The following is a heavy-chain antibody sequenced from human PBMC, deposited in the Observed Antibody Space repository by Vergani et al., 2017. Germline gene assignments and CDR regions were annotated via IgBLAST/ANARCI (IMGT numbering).Heavy chain of an antibody. J-gene: IGHJ4*02. Sequence: QVQLQESGPGLVKPSETLSLTCTVSGGSVSSGSYYWSWIRQPPGKGLEWIGYIYYSGSTYYNPSLKSRVTISVDTSKNQFSLKLSSVTAADTAVYYCARSAWGYCSGGSCYYLDYWGQGTLVTVSS. V-gene: IGHV4-61*01. D-gene: IGHD2-15*01. CDR2: IYYSGST. CDR3: ARSAWGYCSGGSCYYLDY. CDR1: GGSVSSGSYY.